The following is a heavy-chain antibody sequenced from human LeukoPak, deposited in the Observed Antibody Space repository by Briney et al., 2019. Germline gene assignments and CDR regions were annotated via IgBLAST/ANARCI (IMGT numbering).Heavy chain of an antibody. D-gene: IGHD6-13*01. CDR3: ARAAAGTLGY. J-gene: IGHJ4*02. V-gene: IGHV4-39*07. CDR2: IYYSGST. Sequence: SETLCLTCTVSGGSISSSSYYWGWIRQPPGKGLEWIGSIYYSGSTYYNPSLKSRVTISVDTSKNQFSLKLSSVTAADTAVHYCARAAAGTLGYWGQGTMVTVSS. CDR1: GGSISSSSYY.